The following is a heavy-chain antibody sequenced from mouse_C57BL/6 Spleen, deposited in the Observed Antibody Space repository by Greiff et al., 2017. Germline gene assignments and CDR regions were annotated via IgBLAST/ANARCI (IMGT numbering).Heavy chain of an antibody. CDR2: ISSGSSTI. V-gene: IGHV5-17*01. J-gene: IGHJ4*01. CDR1: GFTFSDYG. CDR3: ARGGYYGANYYAMDY. D-gene: IGHD2-3*01. Sequence: DVKLVESGGGLVKPGGSLKLSCAASGFTFSDYGMHWVRQAPEKGLEWVAYISSGSSTIYYADTVKGRFTISRDNAKNTLFLQMTSLRSEDTAMYYCARGGYYGANYYAMDYWGQGTSVTVSS.